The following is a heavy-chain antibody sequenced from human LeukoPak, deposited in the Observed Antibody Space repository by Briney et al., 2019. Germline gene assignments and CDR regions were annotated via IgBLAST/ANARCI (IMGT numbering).Heavy chain of an antibody. Sequence: SETLSLTCIVSGGSISAYYWSWIRQPAGKGLEWIGRIYSSGTTNYNPSLESRVTMSADTSKNQFSLKLSSVTAADTAVYYCARPYYYDSRIDPWGQGTLVTVSS. V-gene: IGHV4-4*07. CDR2: IYSSGTT. CDR3: ARPYYYDSRIDP. D-gene: IGHD3-22*01. CDR1: GGSISAYY. J-gene: IGHJ5*02.